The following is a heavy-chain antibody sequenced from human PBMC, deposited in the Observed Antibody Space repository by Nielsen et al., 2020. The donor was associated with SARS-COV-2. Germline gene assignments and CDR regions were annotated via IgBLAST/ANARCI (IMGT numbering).Heavy chain of an antibody. CDR2: IIPIFGTA. Sequence: SVKVSCKASGYTFTSYAMNWVRQAPGQGLEWMGGIIPIFGTANYAQKFQGRVTITADESTSTAYMELSSLRSEDTAVYYCARSDKGSYYYYYYYMDVWGKGTTVTVSS. V-gene: IGHV1-69*13. CDR3: ARSDKGSYYYYYYYMDV. D-gene: IGHD1-26*01. J-gene: IGHJ6*03. CDR1: GYTFTSYA.